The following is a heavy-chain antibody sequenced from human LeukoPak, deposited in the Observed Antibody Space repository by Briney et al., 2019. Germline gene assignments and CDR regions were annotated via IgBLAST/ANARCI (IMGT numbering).Heavy chain of an antibody. Sequence: SETLSLTCTVSGGSISSSSYYWGWIRQPPGKGLEWIGSIYYSGSTYYNPSLKSRVTISVDTPKDQFSLKLSSVTAADTAVYYCARHQGDFFDYWGQGTLVTVSS. CDR3: ARHQGDFFDY. V-gene: IGHV4-39*01. CDR1: GGSISSSSYY. D-gene: IGHD2-21*01. CDR2: IYYSGST. J-gene: IGHJ4*02.